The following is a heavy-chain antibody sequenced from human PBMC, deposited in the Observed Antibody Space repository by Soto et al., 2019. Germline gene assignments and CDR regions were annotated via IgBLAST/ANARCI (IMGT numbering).Heavy chain of an antibody. CDR1: GGTFSSYA. Sequence: QVPLVQSGAEVKKPGSSVKDSCKASGGTFSSYAISWVRQAPGQGLEWMGGIIPIFGTANYAQKFQGRVTITADESTSTAYMELSSLRSEDTAVYYCARIGPRYCTNGVCYGGYFQHWGQGTLVTVSS. J-gene: IGHJ1*01. D-gene: IGHD2-8*01. CDR2: IIPIFGTA. V-gene: IGHV1-69*01. CDR3: ARIGPRYCTNGVCYGGYFQH.